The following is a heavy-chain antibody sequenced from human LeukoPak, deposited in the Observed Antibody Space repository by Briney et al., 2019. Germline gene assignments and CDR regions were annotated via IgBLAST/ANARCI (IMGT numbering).Heavy chain of an antibody. Sequence: GGSLRLSCAASGFTFSSYRMSWVRQAPGKGLEWVADIKQDGSEKYYVDSVKGRFTISRDNAKNSLYLQMNSLRAEDTAVYYCATVDYGDYYFDYWGQGTLVTVSS. J-gene: IGHJ4*02. CDR3: ATVDYGDYYFDY. CDR1: GFTFSSYR. D-gene: IGHD4-17*01. V-gene: IGHV3-7*01. CDR2: IKQDGSEK.